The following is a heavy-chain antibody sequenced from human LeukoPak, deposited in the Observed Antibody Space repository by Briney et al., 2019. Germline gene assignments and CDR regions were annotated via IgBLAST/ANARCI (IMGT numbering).Heavy chain of an antibody. V-gene: IGHV4-61*01. CDR1: GGSVSSGSYY. J-gene: IGHJ5*02. CDR2: IYYSGST. D-gene: IGHD6-13*01. CDR3: ARDPRIAAAGTFWFDP. Sequence: SETLSLTCTVSGGSVSSGSYYWSWIRQPPGKGLEWIGYIYYSGSTNYNPSLKSRVTISVDTSENQFSLKLSSVTAADTAVYYCARDPRIAAAGTFWFDPWGQGTLVTVSS.